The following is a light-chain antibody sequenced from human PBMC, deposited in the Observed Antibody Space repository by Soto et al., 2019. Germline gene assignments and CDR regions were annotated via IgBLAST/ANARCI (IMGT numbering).Light chain of an antibody. CDR1: QSISSSY. Sequence: EVVLTQSPGTLSLSPWERATRSCKASQSISSSYLAWYQQKPGQAPRLLIYGASTRATGIPDKFIGSGSGTDFTLTISILEPEDFAVYYCQQYGGSPRGTFGQGTRLEIK. CDR3: QQYGGSPRGT. CDR2: GAS. J-gene: IGKJ2*01. V-gene: IGKV3-20*01.